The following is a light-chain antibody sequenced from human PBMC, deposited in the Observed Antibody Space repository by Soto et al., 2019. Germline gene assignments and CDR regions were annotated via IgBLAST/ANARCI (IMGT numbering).Light chain of an antibody. J-gene: IGLJ1*01. CDR1: SSDVGGYNY. Sequence: QSVLTQPPSSSVFPGQSVTISCTGTSSDVGGYNYVSWYQQHPGKAPKLMIYEVSKRPSGVPDRFSGSKSGNTASLTVSGLQAEDEADYYCSSYAGSNSYVFGTGTKVTVL. CDR2: EVS. V-gene: IGLV2-8*01. CDR3: SSYAGSNSYV.